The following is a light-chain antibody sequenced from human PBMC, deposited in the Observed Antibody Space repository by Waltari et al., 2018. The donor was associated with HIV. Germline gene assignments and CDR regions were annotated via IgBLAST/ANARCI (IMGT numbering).Light chain of an antibody. CDR3: QQYGSSPYT. CDR1: QSVSSSH. V-gene: IGKV3-20*01. Sequence: VLTQSPGTLSLSPGERATLSCRASQSVSSSHLAWYQQKPGQAPRLLIYGASSRATGIPDRFSGSGSGTDFTLTISRLEPEDFAVYYCQQYGSSPYTFGQGTKVEIK. CDR2: GAS. J-gene: IGKJ2*01.